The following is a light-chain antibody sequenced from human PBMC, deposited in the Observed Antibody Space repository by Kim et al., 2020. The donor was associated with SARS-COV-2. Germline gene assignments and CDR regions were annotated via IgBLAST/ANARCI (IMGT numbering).Light chain of an antibody. V-gene: IGLV2-23*02. CDR2: DVS. Sequence: QSALTHPASVSGSPGQSITISCTGTSSDVGSYNFVSWYQQYPGKAPKVMIYDVSKRPSGVSYRFSGSKSGNTASLTISGLQAEDEADYHCCSYAGSSTHYVFGTGTKVTVL. J-gene: IGLJ1*01. CDR1: SSDVGSYNF. CDR3: CSYAGSSTHYV.